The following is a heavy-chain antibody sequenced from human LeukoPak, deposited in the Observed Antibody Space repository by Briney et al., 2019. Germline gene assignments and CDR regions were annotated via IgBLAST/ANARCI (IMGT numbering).Heavy chain of an antibody. CDR1: GFTFSTYA. CDR2: ISDSGTKK. D-gene: IGHD6-13*01. Sequence: GRSLRLSCAASGFTFSTYAMHWVRQAPGKGLEWVAVISDSGTKKYYADSVKGRFTLSRDNSKNMLYLQMNSLRVEDTAVYYCARDHVGGAVDYWGQGTLVTVSS. V-gene: IGHV3-30-3*01. CDR3: ARDHVGGAVDY. J-gene: IGHJ4*02.